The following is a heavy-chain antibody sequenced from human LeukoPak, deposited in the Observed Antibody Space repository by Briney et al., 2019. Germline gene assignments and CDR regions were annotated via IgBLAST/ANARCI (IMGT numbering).Heavy chain of an antibody. D-gene: IGHD1-26*01. CDR1: GYTFTGYY. V-gene: IGHV1-2*02. J-gene: IGHJ3*02. CDR2: IYPDSGGT. CDR3: ASPSRELGSYSFPFDAFDI. Sequence: GASVKVSCKASGYTFTGYYMHWVRQAPGQGIEWMGWIYPDSGGTSYAQKFQGRVTMTRDTSISTAYMELSRLRSDDTAVYYCASPSRELGSYSFPFDAFDIWGQGTMVTVSS.